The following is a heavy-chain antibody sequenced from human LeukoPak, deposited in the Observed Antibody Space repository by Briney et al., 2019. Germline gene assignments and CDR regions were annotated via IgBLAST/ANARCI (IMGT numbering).Heavy chain of an antibody. CDR1: GYSFTTYW. D-gene: IGHD3-10*01. J-gene: IGHJ5*02. V-gene: IGHV5-51*01. CDR3: VRQRGASGTINHFDP. Sequence: GESLKISCKTSGYSFTTYWIGWVRQMPGTGLEWVGAIYPDDSDNRYSPSFQAQVVISADRSIRTAYLQWNTLKTSDPDMYYCVRQRGASGTINHFDPWGQGTLVTVSS. CDR2: IYPDDSDN.